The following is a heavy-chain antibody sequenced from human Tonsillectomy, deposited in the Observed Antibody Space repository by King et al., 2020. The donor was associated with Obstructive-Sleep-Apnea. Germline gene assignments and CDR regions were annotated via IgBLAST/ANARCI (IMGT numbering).Heavy chain of an antibody. Sequence: VQLVESGGTLVQPGGSLRLSCAASGFTFSTYWMAWVRPAPGKGLEWVANTNQDGSEKYYLDSVKGRFTISRDNAKNSLYLQMSSLRAEDTAVYYCARDHISGGSYAVWGQGTTVTVSS. CDR3: ARDHISGGSYAV. D-gene: IGHD3-22*01. V-gene: IGHV3-7*01. CDR2: TNQDGSEK. J-gene: IGHJ6*02. CDR1: GFTFSTYW.